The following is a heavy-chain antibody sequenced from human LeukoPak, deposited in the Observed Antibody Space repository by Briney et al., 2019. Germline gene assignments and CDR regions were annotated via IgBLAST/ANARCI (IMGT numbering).Heavy chain of an antibody. D-gene: IGHD1-26*01. CDR3: ARESSDRGSYIV. CDR1: GFTFTNYW. V-gene: IGHV3-21*01. Sequence: NPGGSLRLSCAASGFTFTNYWMSWVRQAPGKGLEWVSSISSSSSYIYYADSVKGRFTISRDNAKNSLYLQMNSLRAEDTAVYYCARESSDRGSYIVWGQGTLATVSS. J-gene: IGHJ4*02. CDR2: ISSSSSYI.